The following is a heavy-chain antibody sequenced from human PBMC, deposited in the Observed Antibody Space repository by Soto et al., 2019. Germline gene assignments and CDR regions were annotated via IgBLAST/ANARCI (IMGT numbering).Heavy chain of an antibody. Sequence: QVQLVESGGGVVQPGRSLRLSCAASGFTFSSYGMHWVRQAPGKGLEWVAVISYDGINEDYADSVKGRFTMSRDNSKNTIYLQMNSLRAEDTAVYYCAKDIVLMVYAGNFDYWGQGTLVTVSS. CDR3: AKDIVLMVYAGNFDY. CDR1: GFTFSSYG. D-gene: IGHD2-8*01. J-gene: IGHJ4*02. CDR2: ISYDGINE. V-gene: IGHV3-30*18.